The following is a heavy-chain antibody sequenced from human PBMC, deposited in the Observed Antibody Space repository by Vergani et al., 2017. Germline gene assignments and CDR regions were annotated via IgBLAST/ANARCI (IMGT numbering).Heavy chain of an antibody. CDR3: ARQGDSRGFDAFDI. Sequence: EVQLVQSGAEVKKPGESLKISCKGSGYSFTSYWSGWLPQMPGKGLEWMGIIYPGDSDTRYSPSFQGQVTISADQSSSTAYLQWSSLKASETAMYYCARQGDSRGFDAFDIWGQGTMVTVSS. CDR2: IYPGDSDT. J-gene: IGHJ3*02. V-gene: IGHV5-51*01. CDR1: GYSFTSYW. D-gene: IGHD3-22*01.